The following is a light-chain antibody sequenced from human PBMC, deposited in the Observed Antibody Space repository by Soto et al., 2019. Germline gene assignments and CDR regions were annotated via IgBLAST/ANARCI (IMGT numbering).Light chain of an antibody. J-gene: IGKJ1*01. CDR1: QGISSY. V-gene: IGKV1-8*01. CDR3: QQYYSYPPWT. Sequence: AIRMTQSPSSFSASTGDRVTITCRASQGISSYLAWYQQKPGKAPKLLIYAASTLQSGVPSRFXGSGPWTDFTLTISCLQSEDFATYYCQQYYSYPPWTFGQGTKVEIK. CDR2: AAS.